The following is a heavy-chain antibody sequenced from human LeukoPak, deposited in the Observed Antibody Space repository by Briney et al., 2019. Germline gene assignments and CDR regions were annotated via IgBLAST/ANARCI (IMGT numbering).Heavy chain of an antibody. V-gene: IGHV4-39*07. CDR1: GGSISSSSYY. Sequence: SETLSLTCTVSGGSISSSSYYWGWIRQPPGKGLEWIGSIYYSGSTYYNPSLKSRVTISVDTSKNQFSLKLSSVTAADTAVYYCARDPAYYYGSGSSGAFDIWGQGTMVTVSS. J-gene: IGHJ3*02. CDR3: ARDPAYYYGSGSSGAFDI. CDR2: IYYSGST. D-gene: IGHD3-10*01.